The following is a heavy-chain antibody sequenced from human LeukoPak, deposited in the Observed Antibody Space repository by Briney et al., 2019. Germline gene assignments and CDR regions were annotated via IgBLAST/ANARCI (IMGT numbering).Heavy chain of an antibody. CDR1: GFTFSGYY. D-gene: IGHD5-24*01. CDR3: AGRDVYNSAF. Sequence: KPGGSLRLSCAASGFTFSGYYMSWVRQAPGKGLEWVSYITPSGSTIYYADSVKGRFTISRDNAKHSLYLQMNSLRAEDTAVYFCAGRDVYNSAFWGQGTLVTVSS. J-gene: IGHJ4*02. CDR2: ITPSGSTI. V-gene: IGHV3-11*01.